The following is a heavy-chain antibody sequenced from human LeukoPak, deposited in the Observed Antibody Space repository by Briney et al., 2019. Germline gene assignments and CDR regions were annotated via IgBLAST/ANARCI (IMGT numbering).Heavy chain of an antibody. Sequence: NTSETLSLTCSVSGGSISSYYWSWIRQPPGKGLEWIGYIYYSGSTNYNPSLKSRVTISVDTSKNQFSLKLSSVTAADTAVYYCARGRGLLRFQDYWGQGTLVTVSS. J-gene: IGHJ4*02. CDR3: ARGRGLLRFQDY. CDR2: IYYSGST. V-gene: IGHV4-59*12. CDR1: GGSISSYY. D-gene: IGHD3-3*01.